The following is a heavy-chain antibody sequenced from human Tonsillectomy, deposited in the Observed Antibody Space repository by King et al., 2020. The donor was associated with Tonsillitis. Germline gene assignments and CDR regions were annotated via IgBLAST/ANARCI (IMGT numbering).Heavy chain of an antibody. J-gene: IGHJ3*02. Sequence: VQLVESGGGLVQPGGSLRLSCAASGFTFSSYAMSWVRQAPGKGLEWVSAISGSGGSTYYADSVKGRFTISRDNSKNTLYLQMNSLRAEDTAVYYCAKRARCCSTSCYGPDAFDIWGQGTMVTVSS. CDR3: AKRARCCSTSCYGPDAFDI. D-gene: IGHD2-2*01. V-gene: IGHV3-23*04. CDR2: ISGSGGST. CDR1: GFTFSSYA.